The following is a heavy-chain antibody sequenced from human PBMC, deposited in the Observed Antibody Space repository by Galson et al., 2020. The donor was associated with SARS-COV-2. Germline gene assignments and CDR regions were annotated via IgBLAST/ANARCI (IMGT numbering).Heavy chain of an antibody. Sequence: QLGESLKISCAASRFTFSNYWMGWVRQAPGKGPEWVANINQDGSEKKFLDSVKGRFSISRDNAKNSLYLQMNSLGAEDTAVYYCVKDNLAQSGIDAFDVWGRGTTVTVSS. J-gene: IGHJ3*01. CDR1: RFTFSNYW. V-gene: IGHV3-7*01. CDR3: VKDNLAQSGIDAFDV. D-gene: IGHD1-1*01. CDR2: INQDGSEK.